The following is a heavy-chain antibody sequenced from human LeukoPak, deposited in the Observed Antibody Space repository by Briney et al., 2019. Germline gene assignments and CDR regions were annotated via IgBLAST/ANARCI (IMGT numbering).Heavy chain of an antibody. CDR2: ISSSSSYI. J-gene: IGHJ4*02. D-gene: IGHD3-10*01. CDR1: GFTFSSYS. CDR3: ARDMSGSGFDY. Sequence: GGSLRLSCAASGFTFSSYSMNWARQAPGKGLEWVSSISSSSSYIYYADSVKGRFTISRDNAKNSLYLQMNSLRAEDTAVYYCARDMSGSGFDYWGQGTLVTVSS. V-gene: IGHV3-21*01.